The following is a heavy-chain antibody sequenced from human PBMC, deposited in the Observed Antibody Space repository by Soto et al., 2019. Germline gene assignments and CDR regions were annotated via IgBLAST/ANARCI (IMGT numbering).Heavy chain of an antibody. CDR2: IWYDGSNK. J-gene: IGHJ4*02. CDR1: GFTFSSYG. D-gene: IGHD3-16*01. CDR3: ATTHRTDSPIM. V-gene: IGHV3-33*01. Sequence: QVQLVESGGGVVQPGRSLRLSCAASGFTFSSYGMHWVRQAPGKGLEWVAVIWYDGSNKYYADSVKGRFTISRDNSKNTLYLQMNSLRAEDTAVYYCATTHRTDSPIMWGQGTLVTVSS.